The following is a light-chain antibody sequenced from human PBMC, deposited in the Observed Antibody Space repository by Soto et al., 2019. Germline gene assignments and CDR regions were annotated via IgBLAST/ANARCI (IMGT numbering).Light chain of an antibody. V-gene: IGKV3-20*01. CDR2: ATS. CDR3: RHLGSSRRT. CDR1: QTVNSDY. Sequence: IGVSMSPGALSLSKGETATLSCRASQTVNSDYLAWFQQRPGQAPRLLIFATSRRATDIPDRFSGSGSGTDFTLAIMRLEPKNFEVYGLRHLGSSRRTFAQGTKV. J-gene: IGKJ1*01.